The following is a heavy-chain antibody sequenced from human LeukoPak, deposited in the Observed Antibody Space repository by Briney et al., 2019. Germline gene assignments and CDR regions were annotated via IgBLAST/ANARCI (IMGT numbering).Heavy chain of an antibody. J-gene: IGHJ4*02. Sequence: PGGSLRLSCAASGFTFSSYAMSWVRQAPGKGLEWGSAISGSGGSIYYADSVKVLFTISRDNSKNTLYLQMNSLRAEDTAVYYCAKEAITMIVVVTGFDFDYWGQGPLVTVSS. CDR3: AKEAITMIVVVTGFDFDY. V-gene: IGHV3-23*01. CDR2: ISGSGGSI. D-gene: IGHD3-22*01. CDR1: GFTFSSYA.